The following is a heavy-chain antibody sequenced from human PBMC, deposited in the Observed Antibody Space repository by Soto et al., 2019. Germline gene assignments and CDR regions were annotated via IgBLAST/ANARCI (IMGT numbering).Heavy chain of an antibody. CDR3: ARVRVSLSAARYFAY. CDR1: GGSISSSNW. Sequence: PSETLSLTCAVSGGSISSSNWWSWVRQPPGKGLEWIGEIYHSGSTNYNPSLKSRVTISVDKSKNQFSLKLSSVTAADTAVYYCARVRVSLSAARYFAYWGQGTLVTVSS. CDR2: IYHSGST. J-gene: IGHJ4*02. D-gene: IGHD6-6*01. V-gene: IGHV4-4*02.